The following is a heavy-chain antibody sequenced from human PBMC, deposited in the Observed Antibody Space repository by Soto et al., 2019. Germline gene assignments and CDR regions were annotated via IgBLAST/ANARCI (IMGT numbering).Heavy chain of an antibody. V-gene: IGHV1-18*01. Sequence: ASVKVSCKSSGYTFNSYCINWVRQAPGQGLEWMGWISGYNGNTNYAEKFQGRVTMTTDTSTTTAYMELWSLRSDDTAVYYCARDHSSSWHDFDYWGQGTLVTVSS. CDR1: GYTFNSYC. CDR3: ARDHSSSWHDFDY. D-gene: IGHD6-13*01. CDR2: ISGYNGNT. J-gene: IGHJ4*02.